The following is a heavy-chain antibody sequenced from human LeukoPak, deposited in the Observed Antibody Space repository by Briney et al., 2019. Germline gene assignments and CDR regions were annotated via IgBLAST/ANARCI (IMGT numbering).Heavy chain of an antibody. CDR2: INPNSGGT. Sequence: ASVKVSCKASGYTFTGYYMHWMRQAPGQGLEWMGWINPNSGGTNYAQKFQGRVTMTRDTSISTAYMELSRLRSDDTAVYYCARERTESHYYDSSGYYFRYFDYWGQGTLVTVSS. V-gene: IGHV1-2*02. CDR1: GYTFTGYY. CDR3: ARERTESHYYDSSGYYFRYFDY. D-gene: IGHD3-22*01. J-gene: IGHJ4*02.